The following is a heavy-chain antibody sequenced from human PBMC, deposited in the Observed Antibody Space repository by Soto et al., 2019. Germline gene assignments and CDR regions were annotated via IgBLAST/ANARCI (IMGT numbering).Heavy chain of an antibody. V-gene: IGHV4-61*01. Sequence: XASLSLTCTVSGGSFSSGSYYWSWIRQPPGKGLEWIGYIYYSGSTNYNPSLKSRVTISVDTSKNQFSLKLSSVTAADTAVYYCARGFGGDDFWSGYYNNDAFDIWGQGTMVTVSS. CDR3: ARGFGGDDFWSGYYNNDAFDI. CDR2: IYYSGST. J-gene: IGHJ3*02. CDR1: GGSFSSGSYY. D-gene: IGHD3-3*01.